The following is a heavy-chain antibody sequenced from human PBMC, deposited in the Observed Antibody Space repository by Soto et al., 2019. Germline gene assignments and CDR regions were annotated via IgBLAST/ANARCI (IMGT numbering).Heavy chain of an antibody. CDR3: VRLVGNSWLDY. CDR1: GDRVSSNSAT. Sequence: QVQLQQSEPGLVKPSQPLSLTCVISGDRVSSNSATWDWIRQSPSRGLEWLGRTYYRSKWYNDYAESVRSRITITPDTSKSQFSLHLTSVTPEDTAVYYCVRLVGNSWLDYWGQGCLVTVSS. CDR2: TYYRSKWYN. J-gene: IGHJ4*02. D-gene: IGHD1-26*01. V-gene: IGHV6-1*01.